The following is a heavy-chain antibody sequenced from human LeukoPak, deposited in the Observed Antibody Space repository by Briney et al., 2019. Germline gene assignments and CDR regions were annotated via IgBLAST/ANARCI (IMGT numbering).Heavy chain of an antibody. CDR1: GFTFDDYG. J-gene: IGHJ5*02. V-gene: IGHV3-20*04. Sequence: GGSLRLSCAASGFTFDDYGMSWVRQAPGKGLEWVSGINWNGGSTGYADSVKGRFTISRDNAKNSLYLQMNRLRSDDTAVYYCARGEVRYFDWLDWFDPWGQGTLVTVSS. CDR2: INWNGGST. CDR3: ARGEVRYFDWLDWFDP. D-gene: IGHD3-9*01.